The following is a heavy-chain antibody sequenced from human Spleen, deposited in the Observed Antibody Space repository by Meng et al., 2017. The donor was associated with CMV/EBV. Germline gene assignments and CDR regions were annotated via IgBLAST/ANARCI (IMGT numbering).Heavy chain of an antibody. CDR1: GFTFPDYA. CDR2: ISSNGFNT. CDR3: ARDPGIEARDDY. V-gene: IGHV3-43D*03. Sequence: GESLKISCAASGFTFPDYALHWVRQAPGKGLEWVSLISSNGFNTYYADSVKGRFTISRDNAKNSLYLQMNSLRAEDTAVYYCARDPGIEARDDYWGQGTLVTVSS. D-gene: IGHD6-6*01. J-gene: IGHJ4*02.